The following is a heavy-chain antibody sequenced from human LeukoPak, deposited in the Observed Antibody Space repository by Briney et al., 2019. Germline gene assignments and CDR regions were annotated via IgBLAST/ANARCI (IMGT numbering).Heavy chain of an antibody. Sequence: SGPTLVKPTQTLTLTCTFSGFSLSTRGVGVGWIRQPPGKALEWLALVSWDGDKRYSPSLKSRLTITKDTSKHQVVLTMTNMDPVDTATYYCAHSSYGITMVRDTRTGAYYFDYWGQGTLVTVSS. CDR2: VSWDGDK. CDR1: GFSLSTRGVG. J-gene: IGHJ4*02. CDR3: AHSSYGITMVRDTRTGAYYFDY. V-gene: IGHV2-5*02. D-gene: IGHD3-10*01.